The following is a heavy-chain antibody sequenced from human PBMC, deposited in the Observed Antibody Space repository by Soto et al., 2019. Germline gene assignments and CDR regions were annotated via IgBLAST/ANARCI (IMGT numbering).Heavy chain of an antibody. J-gene: IGHJ4*02. CDR3: ARAGGSGSPYFDY. D-gene: IGHD3-10*01. V-gene: IGHV4-61*01. CDR2: IYYSGST. Sequence: SETLSLTCTVSGGSVSSGSYYWSWIRQPPGKGLEWIGYIYYSGSTNYNPSLKSRVTISVDTSKNQFSLKLSSVTAADTAVYYCARAGGSGSPYFDYWGQGTLVTVSS. CDR1: GGSVSSGSYY.